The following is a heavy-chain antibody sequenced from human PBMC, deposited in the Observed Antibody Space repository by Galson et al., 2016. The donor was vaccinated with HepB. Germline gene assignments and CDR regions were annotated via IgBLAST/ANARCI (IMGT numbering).Heavy chain of an antibody. D-gene: IGHD5-18*01. CDR1: GFPFTTSA. V-gene: IGHV3-23*01. Sequence: SLRLSCAASGFPFTTSALNWVRQAPGKGLQWVSFISGSGTTTFYTDSVKGRFTISRDNSKNMLNLQMDSLRAEDTAVYSCAKPRRYNHDALHIWGQGTMVTVSS. CDR2: ISGSGTTT. J-gene: IGHJ3*02. CDR3: AKPRRYNHDALHI.